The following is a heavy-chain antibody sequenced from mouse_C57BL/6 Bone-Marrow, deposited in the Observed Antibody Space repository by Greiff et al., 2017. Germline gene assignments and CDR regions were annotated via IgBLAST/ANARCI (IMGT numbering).Heavy chain of an antibody. CDR3: ARDDYDLYYAMDY. Sequence: EVKLQESGGGLVKPGGSLKLSCAASGFTFSSYAMSWVRQTPEKRLEWVATISDGGSYTYYPDNVKGRITISRDNAKNNLYLQMSHLKSEDTAMYYCARDDYDLYYAMDYGGQGTSVTVSS. CDR2: ISDGGSYT. V-gene: IGHV5-4*01. D-gene: IGHD2-4*01. J-gene: IGHJ4*01. CDR1: GFTFSSYA.